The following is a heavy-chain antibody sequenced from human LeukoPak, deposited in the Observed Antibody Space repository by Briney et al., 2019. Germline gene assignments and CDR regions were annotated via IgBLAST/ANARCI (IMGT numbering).Heavy chain of an antibody. J-gene: IGHJ4*02. CDR3: ARPSSSWYYFDY. CDR2: IYPGDPDT. Sequence: GESLKTSCKGSGYIFTTYWIAWVRQMPGKGLEWMGIIYPGDPDTRYSPSFQGQVTISADKSISTAYLQWSSLKASDTAMYYCARPSSSWYYFDYWGQGTLVTVSS. D-gene: IGHD6-13*01. V-gene: IGHV5-51*01. CDR1: GYIFTTYW.